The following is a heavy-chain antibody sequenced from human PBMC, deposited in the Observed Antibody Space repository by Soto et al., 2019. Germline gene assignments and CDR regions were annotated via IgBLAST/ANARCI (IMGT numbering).Heavy chain of an antibody. CDR2: SRGSDGST. Sequence: EVQLLESGGVSVKLGGSRKLSCPASGFTFVPYDLTWVPQAPGKGLEWVSVSRGSDGSTYYADSVKGGFTISRDNSKNTLYLQMNSLRVDDTAIYYCVKGNWGDYWGQGTLVTVSS. D-gene: IGHD7-27*01. CDR1: GFTFVPYD. CDR3: VKGNWGDY. V-gene: IGHV3-23*01. J-gene: IGHJ4*02.